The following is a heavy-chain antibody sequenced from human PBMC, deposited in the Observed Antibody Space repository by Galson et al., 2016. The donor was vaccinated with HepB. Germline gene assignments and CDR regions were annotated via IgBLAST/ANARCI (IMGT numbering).Heavy chain of an antibody. Sequence: LRLSCAASGFTFIDAWMSWVRQTPGKGLEWIGRVKSYSDGGTKDYAEPVKGRFIVSRDDSRNTLYLQMNSLKIEDAAVYYCTRRMGRLAGSNYFDHWGDGTLVTVSS. CDR2: VKSYSDGGTK. CDR1: GFTFIDAW. J-gene: IGHJ4*01. CDR3: TRRMGRLAGSNYFDH. V-gene: IGHV3-15*05. D-gene: IGHD3-10*01.